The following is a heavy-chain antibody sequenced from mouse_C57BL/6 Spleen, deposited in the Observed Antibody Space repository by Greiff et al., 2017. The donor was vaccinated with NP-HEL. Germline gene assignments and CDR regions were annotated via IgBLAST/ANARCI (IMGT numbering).Heavy chain of an antibody. CDR3: ARSNYGSSGYFDV. D-gene: IGHD1-1*01. CDR2: IDPSDSET. CDR1: GYTFTSYW. J-gene: IGHJ1*03. Sequence: QVHVKQPGAELVRPGSSVKLSCKASGYTFTSYWMHWVKQRPIQGLEWIGNIDPSDSETHYNQKFKDKATLTVDKSSSTAYMQLSSLTSEDSAVYYCARSNYGSSGYFDVWGTGTTVTVSS. V-gene: IGHV1-52*01.